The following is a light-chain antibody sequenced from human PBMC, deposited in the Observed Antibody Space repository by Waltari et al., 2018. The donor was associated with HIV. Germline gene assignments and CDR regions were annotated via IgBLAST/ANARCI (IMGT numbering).Light chain of an antibody. CDR1: TLAKQY. Sequence: SFELAQQPSASVSPGQPATITCSGETLAKQYVYWYQQKSGQAPLLGIYKDTERPSGIPARFSGSTSGAIVTLTISGVQAEDEADYYCQSADTSGTYVVFGGGTKLTVL. J-gene: IGLJ2*01. V-gene: IGLV3-25*03. CDR2: KDT. CDR3: QSADTSGTYVV.